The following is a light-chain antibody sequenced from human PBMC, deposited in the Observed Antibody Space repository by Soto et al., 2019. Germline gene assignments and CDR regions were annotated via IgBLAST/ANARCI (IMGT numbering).Light chain of an antibody. J-gene: IGLJ1*01. CDR1: SSDVGGYNY. CDR2: EVN. V-gene: IGLV2-8*01. Sequence: QSALTQPPSASGSPGQSVTISCTGTSSDVGGYNYIAWYQHHPGKAPKLIIYEVNRRPSGVPDRVSGSRSGNTASLTVSGLQAEDEADYYCTSYACSQNRGVFGSGTKLTVL. CDR3: TSYACSQNRGV.